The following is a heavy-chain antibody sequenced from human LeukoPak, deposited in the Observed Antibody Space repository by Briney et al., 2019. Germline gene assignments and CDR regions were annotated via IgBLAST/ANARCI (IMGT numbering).Heavy chain of an antibody. CDR3: ARGSGRYWYFDL. CDR1: GFTFSSYA. D-gene: IGHD6-19*01. V-gene: IGHV3-30-3*01. CDR2: ISYDGSNK. Sequence: GGSLRLSCAASGFTFSSYAMHWVRQAPGKGLEWVAVISYDGSNKYYADSVKGRFTISRDNSKNTPYLQMDSLRAEDTAVYYCARGSGRYWYFDLWGRGTLVTVSS. J-gene: IGHJ2*01.